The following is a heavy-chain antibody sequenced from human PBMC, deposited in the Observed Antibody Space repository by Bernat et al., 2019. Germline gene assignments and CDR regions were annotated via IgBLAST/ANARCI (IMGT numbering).Heavy chain of an antibody. V-gene: IGHV3-72*01. CDR3: VRVRLGPTTRLLDS. D-gene: IGHD1-26*01. CDR1: GFTFSDHY. Sequence: EVQLVESGGDLVQPGGSLRLSCAASGFTFSDHYMDWVRLAPGKGLEWVGRIKNKANFYTTLYAASVKGRFMFSRDDARNSLYLQMNSLRSEDTAVYFCVRVRLGPTTRLLDSWGQGTLVTVSP. J-gene: IGHJ4*02. CDR2: IKNKANFYTT.